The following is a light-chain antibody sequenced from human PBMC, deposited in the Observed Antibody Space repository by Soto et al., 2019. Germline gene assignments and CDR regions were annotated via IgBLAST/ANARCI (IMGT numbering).Light chain of an antibody. CDR2: GAS. Sequence: EIVMTQSPATLSVSPGERATLSCRASQSVFSNLAWCQQQPGQAPRLLIYGASTRATGIPARFSGSGSGTEFTLTISSLQSEDFAVYYCQQYNNWPRTFGQGTKVDIK. CDR3: QQYNNWPRT. J-gene: IGKJ1*01. CDR1: QSVFSN. V-gene: IGKV3-15*01.